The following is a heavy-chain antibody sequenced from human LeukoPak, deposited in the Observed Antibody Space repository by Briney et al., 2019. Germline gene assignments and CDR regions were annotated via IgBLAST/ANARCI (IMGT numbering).Heavy chain of an antibody. J-gene: IGHJ4*02. V-gene: IGHV3-30-3*01. D-gene: IGHD5-12*01. CDR3: ARDGYKIKYYFDY. CDR1: GFTFSSYA. Sequence: GRSLRLSCAASGFTFSSYAMHWVRQAPGKGLEWVAVISYDGSNKYYADSVKGRFTISRGNSKNTLYLQMNSLRAEDTAVYYCARDGYKIKYYFDYWGQGTLVTVSS. CDR2: ISYDGSNK.